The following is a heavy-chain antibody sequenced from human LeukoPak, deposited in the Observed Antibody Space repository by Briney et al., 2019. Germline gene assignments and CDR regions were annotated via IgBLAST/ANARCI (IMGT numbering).Heavy chain of an antibody. J-gene: IGHJ4*02. V-gene: IGHV5-51*01. D-gene: IGHD3-22*01. CDR2: IYPGDSDT. CDR3: ARPTPYDSSAYYYLDY. Sequence: GETLKISCKGSGYSFTSYWIGWVRQMPGKGLEWMGIIYPGDSDTRYSPSFQGQVTISADKSVRTAYLQWSSLKASDTAMYYCARPTPYDSSAYYYLDYWGQGTLVTVSS. CDR1: GYSFTSYW.